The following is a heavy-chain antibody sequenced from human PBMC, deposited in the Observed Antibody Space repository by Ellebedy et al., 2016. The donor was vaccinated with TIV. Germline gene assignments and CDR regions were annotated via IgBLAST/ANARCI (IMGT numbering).Heavy chain of an antibody. V-gene: IGHV3-30*03. CDR2: ISYDGSNE. CDR3: ARGMTNHYFDY. Sequence: GESLKISCAASGFIFSSYGMHWVRQAPGKGLEWVAIISYDGSNEVYADSVKGRFTISRDNSKNTLSLQLNSLRADDTAVYYCARGMTNHYFDYWGQGTLVTVSS. D-gene: IGHD4-11*01. CDR1: GFIFSSYG. J-gene: IGHJ4*02.